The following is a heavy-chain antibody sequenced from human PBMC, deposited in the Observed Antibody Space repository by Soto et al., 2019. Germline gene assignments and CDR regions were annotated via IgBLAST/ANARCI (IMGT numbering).Heavy chain of an antibody. D-gene: IGHD2-8*01. Sequence: EVQLVESGGGLVQPGGSLRLSCAASGLIFSNYKMHWVRQAPGKGLVWVSRINTDGSITDYADSVKGRFTVSRDNAKNTMYLQMNSLTAGDTAVYYCARDTNGLHYWGQGTLVTVSS. CDR2: INTDGSIT. J-gene: IGHJ4*02. CDR3: ARDTNGLHY. V-gene: IGHV3-74*01. CDR1: GLIFSNYK.